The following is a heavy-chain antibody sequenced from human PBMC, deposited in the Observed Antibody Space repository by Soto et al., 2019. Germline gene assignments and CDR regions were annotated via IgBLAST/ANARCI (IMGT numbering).Heavy chain of an antibody. J-gene: IGHJ3*02. CDR2: IKQDGSEK. D-gene: IGHD3-3*01. V-gene: IGHV3-7*01. Sequence: GGSLRLSCAASGFTFSSYWMSWVRQAPGKGLEWVANIKQDGSEKYYVDSVKGRFTISRDNAKNSLYLQMNSLRAEDTAVYYCARAPKYYDFWSGIDAFDIWGQGTMVTVSS. CDR3: ARAPKYYDFWSGIDAFDI. CDR1: GFTFSSYW.